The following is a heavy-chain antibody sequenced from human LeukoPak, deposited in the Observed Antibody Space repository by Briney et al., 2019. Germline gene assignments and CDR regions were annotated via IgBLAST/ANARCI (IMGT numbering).Heavy chain of an antibody. J-gene: IGHJ4*02. CDR3: ARYDSRGSASTRFDY. D-gene: IGHD3-16*01. CDR1: GYSLGKNYY. CDR2: IYGTGST. Sequence: SETLSLTCAVSGYSLGKNYYWGWIRQPPGKGLGWIGRIYGTGSTSYNPSLMNRVTMSVDTSTNHFSLKLTSVTAADTAVYYCARYDSRGSASTRFDYWGQGILVTISS. V-gene: IGHV4-38-2*01.